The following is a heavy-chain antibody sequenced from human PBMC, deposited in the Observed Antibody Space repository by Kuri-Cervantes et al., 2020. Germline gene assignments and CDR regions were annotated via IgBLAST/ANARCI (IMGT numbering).Heavy chain of an antibody. Sequence: ASVKVSCKASGYTFTSYDINWVRQATGQGLEWMGWMNPNSGNTNYAQKLQGRVTMTTDTSTSTAYMELRSLRSDDTAVYYCASGIDTAMVGPPFGMDVWGQGTTVTVSS. D-gene: IGHD5-18*01. J-gene: IGHJ6*02. V-gene: IGHV1-8*01. CDR2: MNPNSGNT. CDR1: GYTFTSYD. CDR3: ASGIDTAMVGPPFGMDV.